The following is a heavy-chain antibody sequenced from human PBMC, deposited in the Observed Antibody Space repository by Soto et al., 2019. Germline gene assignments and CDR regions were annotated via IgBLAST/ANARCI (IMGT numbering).Heavy chain of an antibody. D-gene: IGHD3-10*01. CDR3: ARGRWFGESREHYYMDV. V-gene: IGHV3-21*01. Sequence: GGSLRLSCAASGFTFSSYSMSWFRQAPGKGLEWVSSISSSSSYIYYADSVKGRFTIFRDNAKNSLYLQMNSLRAEDTAVYYCARGRWFGESREHYYMDVWGKGTTVTLSS. CDR2: ISSSSSYI. CDR1: GFTFSSYS. J-gene: IGHJ6*03.